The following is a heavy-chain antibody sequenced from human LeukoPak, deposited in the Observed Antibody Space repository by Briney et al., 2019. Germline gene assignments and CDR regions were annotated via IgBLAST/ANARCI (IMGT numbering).Heavy chain of an antibody. CDR2: ISGSGGST. V-gene: IGHV3-23*01. D-gene: IGHD5-24*01. Sequence: PGGSLRLSCAASGFTFSSYGMSWVRQAPGKGLEWVSAISGSGGSTYYADSVKGRFTMSGDNSKNTLYLQMNSLRAEDTAVYYCAKYGSMDPSPFDYWGQGTLVTVSS. CDR1: GFTFSSYG. CDR3: AKYGSMDPSPFDY. J-gene: IGHJ4*02.